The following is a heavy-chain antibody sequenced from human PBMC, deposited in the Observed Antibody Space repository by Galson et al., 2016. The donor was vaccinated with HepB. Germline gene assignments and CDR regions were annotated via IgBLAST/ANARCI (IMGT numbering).Heavy chain of an antibody. J-gene: IGHJ4*02. V-gene: IGHV3-33*06. Sequence: SLRLSCAASGFRFDIFGMHWVRQAPGKGLEWLSVIWYDGSQKYYADSLEGRFTISRDNSKNTVYLDMTSVRVDDTAIYYGAKAGPGNDVYREYVLDHWGPGTLVTVSS. CDR1: GFRFDIFG. CDR3: AKAGPGNDVYREYVLDH. D-gene: IGHD1-1*01. CDR2: IWYDGSQK.